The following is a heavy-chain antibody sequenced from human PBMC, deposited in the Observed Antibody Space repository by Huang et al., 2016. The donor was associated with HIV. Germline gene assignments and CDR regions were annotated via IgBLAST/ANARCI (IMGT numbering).Heavy chain of an antibody. CDR1: GFTFGSFG. D-gene: IGHD3-3*01. J-gene: IGHJ4*02. CDR3: AKDLTYTFGRHFDY. Sequence: QVQLVESGGGVVQPGGSLRLSCTASGFTFGSFGMHWFRQAPGKGLEWVAFIRYDGNNYYYADSVRGRFTISRDNSKDTLYLQMNRLRPDDSAVYYCAKDLTYTFGRHFDYWGRGTLVTVSS. CDR2: IRYDGNNY. V-gene: IGHV3-30*02.